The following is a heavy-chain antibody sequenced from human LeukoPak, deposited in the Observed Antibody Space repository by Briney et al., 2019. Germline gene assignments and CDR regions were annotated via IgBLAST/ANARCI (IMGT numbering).Heavy chain of an antibody. CDR3: ARVSIVYGMDV. J-gene: IGHJ6*02. CDR2: MYHSGST. CDR1: GGSISSDY. D-gene: IGHD3-3*02. Sequence: SETLSLTCSVSGGSISSDYWSWIRQPPGKGLEWIGYMYHSGSTNYNPSLKSRATISLATSKKQFSLKLSSVTAADTAVYYCARVSIVYGMDVWGQGTTVTVSS. V-gene: IGHV4-59*01.